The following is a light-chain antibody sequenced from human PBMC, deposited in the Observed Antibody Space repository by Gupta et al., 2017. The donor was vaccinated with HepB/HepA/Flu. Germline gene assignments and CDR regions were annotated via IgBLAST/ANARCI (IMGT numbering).Light chain of an antibody. CDR3: EAWDTSLGGHVV. Sequence: QSLLTQPPSASGTPGQRVNISCSGSGSNIGTSFVYWYQLLPGAAPKVLMYRNSQRPSGAPDRFCGSKSGTSASLGISGLRSEDGGDYYCEAWDTSLGGHVVFGGGTKVTVL. J-gene: IGLJ2*01. V-gene: IGLV1-47*01. CDR1: GSNIGTSF. CDR2: RNS.